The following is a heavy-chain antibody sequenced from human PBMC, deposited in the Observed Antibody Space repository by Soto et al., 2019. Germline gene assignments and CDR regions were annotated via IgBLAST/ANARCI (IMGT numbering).Heavy chain of an antibody. V-gene: IGHV1-18*04. CDR1: GYTFTSYG. Sequence: ASVKVSCKASGYTFTSYGISWVRQAPGQGLEWMGWISAYNGNTNYAQKLQGRVTMTTDTSTSTAYMELRSLRSDDTAVYYCARDTAAAGTREIAYYSYGMVVWGQGTTLTVSS. CDR2: ISAYNGNT. CDR3: ARDTAAAGTREIAYYSYGMVV. J-gene: IGHJ6*02. D-gene: IGHD6-13*01.